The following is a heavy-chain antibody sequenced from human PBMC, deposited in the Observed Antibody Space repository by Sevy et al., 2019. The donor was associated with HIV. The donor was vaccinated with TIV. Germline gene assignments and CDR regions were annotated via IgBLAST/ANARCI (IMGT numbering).Heavy chain of an antibody. D-gene: IGHD4-17*01. J-gene: IGHJ4*02. CDR3: ARDLPPSATTVAHFDY. CDR1: GFPFGSYE. Sequence: GGSRRLSCTASGFPFGSYEMNWVRQAPGKGLEWVSYISNSGSAKYYSDSVRGRFTISRDNAKNSLYLQMNSLRAEDTAVYYCARDLPPSATTVAHFDYWGRGTLVTVSS. CDR2: ISNSGSAK. V-gene: IGHV3-48*03.